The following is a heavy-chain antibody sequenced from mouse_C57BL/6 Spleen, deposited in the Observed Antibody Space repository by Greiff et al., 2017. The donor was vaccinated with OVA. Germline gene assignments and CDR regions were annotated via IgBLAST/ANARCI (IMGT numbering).Heavy chain of an antibody. CDR3: AKHGNPYYYGSSFWYFDV. J-gene: IGHJ1*03. CDR1: GFSLPSYG. CDR2: IWGDGST. D-gene: IGHD1-1*01. Sequence: VQLVESGPGLVAPSQSLSITCTVPGFSLPSYGVSWVRQPPGKGLEWLGVIWGDGSTNYHSALISRLSISKDNSKSQVFLKLNSLQTDDTATYYCAKHGNPYYYGSSFWYFDVWGTGTTVTVSS. V-gene: IGHV2-3*01.